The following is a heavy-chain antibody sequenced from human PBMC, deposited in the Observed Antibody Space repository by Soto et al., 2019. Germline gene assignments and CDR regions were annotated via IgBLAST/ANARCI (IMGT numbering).Heavy chain of an antibody. D-gene: IGHD4-17*01. Sequence: SVKVSCKASGGTFSSYAISWVRQAPGQGLEWMGGIIPIFGTANYAQKFQGRVTITADESTSTAYMELSSLRSEDTAVYYCARDHVSYGDYGSLYYYGVDVWGQGTTVTVSS. CDR2: IIPIFGTA. CDR1: GGTFSSYA. CDR3: ARDHVSYGDYGSLYYYGVDV. J-gene: IGHJ6*02. V-gene: IGHV1-69*13.